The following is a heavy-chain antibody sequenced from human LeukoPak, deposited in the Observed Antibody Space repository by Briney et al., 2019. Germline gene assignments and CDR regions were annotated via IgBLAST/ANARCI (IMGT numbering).Heavy chain of an antibody. J-gene: IGHJ4*02. D-gene: IGHD3-22*01. CDR1: GFTFITYG. CDR3: AKGGQSYDSSGYYGVLY. CDR2: ISGRSSTI. Sequence: PGGSLRLSCAASGFTFITYGMNWVRQAPGKGLEWVSYISGRSSTIYYADSVKGRFTISRDNAKNSMYLQMNSLRAEDTAVYYCAKGGQSYDSSGYYGVLYWGQGTLVTVSS. V-gene: IGHV3-48*01.